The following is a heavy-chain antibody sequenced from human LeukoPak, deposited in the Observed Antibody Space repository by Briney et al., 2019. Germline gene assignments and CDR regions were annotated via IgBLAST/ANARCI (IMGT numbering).Heavy chain of an antibody. Sequence: ASVKVSCKASGGTFSSYAISWVRQAPGQGLEWMGGIIPIFGTANYAQKFQGRVTITADESTSTAYMELSSLRSEDTAVYYCATQITMIVVAPSPDYYYYGRDVGAQGPTPTVPS. CDR2: IIPIFGTA. CDR1: GGTFSSYA. CDR3: ATQITMIVVAPSPDYYYYGRDV. V-gene: IGHV1-69*13. D-gene: IGHD3-22*01. J-gene: IGHJ6*02.